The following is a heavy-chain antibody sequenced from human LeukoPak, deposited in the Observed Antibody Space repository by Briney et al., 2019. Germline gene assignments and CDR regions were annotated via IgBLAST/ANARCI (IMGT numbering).Heavy chain of an antibody. CDR3: AGVFSGRRPFEL. CDR1: GGSINDYY. CDR2: IYYRGTT. D-gene: IGHD3-10*01. V-gene: IGHV4-59*03. J-gene: IGHJ4*02. Sequence: KSSETLSLTCTASGGSINDYYWNWLRQPPGKGLEWIGFIYYRGTTNNNPSLKSRFTTSIDTSKKQFSLNLSSVTAADTAIYYCAGVFSGRRPFELWGQGILVTVSS.